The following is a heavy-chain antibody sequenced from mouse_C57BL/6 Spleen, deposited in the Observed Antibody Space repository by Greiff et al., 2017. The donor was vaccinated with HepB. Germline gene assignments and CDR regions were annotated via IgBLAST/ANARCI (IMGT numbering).Heavy chain of an antibody. D-gene: IGHD1-1*01. J-gene: IGHJ2*01. CDR1: GYTFTSYW. V-gene: IGHV1-72*01. CDR2: IDPNSGGT. CDR3: ARWNYYGSSSYYFDY. Sequence: VQLQQPGAELVKPGASVKLSCKASGYTFTSYWMHWVKQRPGRGLEWIGRIDPNSGGTKYNEKFKSKATLTVDKPSTTAYMKLSSLTSKDSAVYYCARWNYYGSSSYYFDYWGQGTTLTVSS.